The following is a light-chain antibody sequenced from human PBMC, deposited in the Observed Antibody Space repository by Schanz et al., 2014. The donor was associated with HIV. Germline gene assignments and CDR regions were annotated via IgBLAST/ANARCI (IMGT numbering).Light chain of an antibody. CDR2: WAS. J-gene: IGKJ4*01. V-gene: IGKV4-1*01. CDR1: QSVLHSADNKNY. Sequence: EILMIQSPDSLAVSLGERATINCKSGQSVLHSADNKNYLAWYQQRPGLPPKLLIYWASIRESGVPERFSGSGSGTNFTLTISSLQAEDVAVYYCQQCSTTPLTFGGGTKVEIK. CDR3: QQCSTTPLT.